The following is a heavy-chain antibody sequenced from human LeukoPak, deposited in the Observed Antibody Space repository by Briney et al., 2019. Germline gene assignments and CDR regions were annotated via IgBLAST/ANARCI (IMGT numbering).Heavy chain of an antibody. CDR1: GFTFNSYW. Sequence: GGSLRLSCAASGFTFNSYWMHWLRQAPGKGLLWVSRINSDGISATYAASVKGRFTISRDNAKNTLYLQMNSLRAEDTAVYYCASGELLTPWGQGTLVTVSS. V-gene: IGHV3-74*03. J-gene: IGHJ5*02. CDR2: INSDGISA. D-gene: IGHD1-26*01. CDR3: ASGELLTP.